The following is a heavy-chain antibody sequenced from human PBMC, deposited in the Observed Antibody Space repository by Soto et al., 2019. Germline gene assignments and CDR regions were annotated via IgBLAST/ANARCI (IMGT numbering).Heavy chain of an antibody. Sequence: PSETLSLTCTVSGGSISSGVYYWSWIRQHPGKGLEWIGYIYYSGSTYYNPSLKSRVTISVDTSKNQFSLKLSSVTAADTAVYYCATDFDDFWSGYLPVWGKGTTVTVSS. CDR2: IYYSGST. CDR1: GGSISSGVYY. CDR3: ATDFDDFWSGYLPV. J-gene: IGHJ6*04. V-gene: IGHV4-31*03. D-gene: IGHD3-3*01.